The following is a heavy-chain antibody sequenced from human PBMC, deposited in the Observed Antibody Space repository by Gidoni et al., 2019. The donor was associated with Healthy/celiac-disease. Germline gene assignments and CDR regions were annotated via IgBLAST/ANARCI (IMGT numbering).Heavy chain of an antibody. CDR3: ARDRVAVAGTCYFDY. CDR1: GYSLSSGYY. J-gene: IGHJ4*02. V-gene: IGHV4-38-2*02. Sequence: QVQLPESGPGLVKPSDTLSLTCAVSGYSLSSGYYWGWIRQPPGKGLEWIGRIYHSGSTYYNPSLKSRGTISVDTSKNQFSLKLSSVTAADTAVYYCARDRVAVAGTCYFDYWGQGTLVTVSS. D-gene: IGHD6-19*01. CDR2: IYHSGST.